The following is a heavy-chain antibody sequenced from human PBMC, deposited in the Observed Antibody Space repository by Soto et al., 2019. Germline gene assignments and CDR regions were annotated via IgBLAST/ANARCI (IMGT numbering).Heavy chain of an antibody. D-gene: IGHD2-15*01. CDR2: IIPIFGTA. V-gene: IGHV1-69*01. J-gene: IGHJ5*02. CDR3: ARDSSGYCSGGSCYSWWFDP. Sequence: QVQLVQSGAEVKKPGSSVKVSCKASGGTFSSYAISWVRQAPGQGLEWMGGIIPIFGTANYAQKFQGRVMITADESTSTAYMELSSLRSEDTAVYYCARDSSGYCSGGSCYSWWFDPWGQGTLVTVSS. CDR1: GGTFSSYA.